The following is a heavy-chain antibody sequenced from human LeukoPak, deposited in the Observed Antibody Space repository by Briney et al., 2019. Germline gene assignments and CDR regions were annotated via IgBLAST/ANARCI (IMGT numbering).Heavy chain of an antibody. D-gene: IGHD2-15*01. V-gene: IGHV3-64D*06. CDR1: GFTFRVHD. Sequence: GRSLGLSCASSGFTFRVHDMHWARQARGKGLEYVSGIRNKGGRTYYADSVKGRFTSSRDNCKSTLYLQMSSLRAEDTAVYYCVKDSHFAMACSGGSCSFDYWGQGTMVTVSS. CDR2: IRNKGGRT. CDR3: VKDSHFAMACSGGSCSFDY. J-gene: IGHJ4*02.